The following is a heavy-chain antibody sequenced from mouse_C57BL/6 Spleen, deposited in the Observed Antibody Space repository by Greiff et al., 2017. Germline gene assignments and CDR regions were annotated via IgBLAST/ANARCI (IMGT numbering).Heavy chain of an antibody. V-gene: IGHV1-54*01. CDR3: ACYSNYFMDY. CDR2: INPGSGGT. J-gene: IGHJ4*01. CDR1: GYAFTNHL. Sequence: QVQLQQSGAELVRPGTSVKVSCKASGYAFTNHLIEWVKQRPGQGLEWIGVINPGSGGTNYNEKFKGKATLTADKSSSTAYMQVSSLTSEDSAVYFCACYSNYFMDYWGQGTSVTVSS. D-gene: IGHD2-5*01.